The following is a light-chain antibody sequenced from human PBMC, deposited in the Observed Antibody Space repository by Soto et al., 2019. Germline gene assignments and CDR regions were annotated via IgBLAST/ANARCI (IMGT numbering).Light chain of an antibody. Sequence: DIQMTQSPSSLSASVGDRVTISFQSSQDISSYLNWYQQKPGKAPKLLIYTASSLQSGVPSRFSGSGSGTEFTLTISSLQPDDFATYYCQQYVTAFRSFGQGTKVDIK. CDR2: TAS. J-gene: IGKJ1*01. V-gene: IGKV1-39*01. CDR1: QDISSY. CDR3: QQYVTAFRS.